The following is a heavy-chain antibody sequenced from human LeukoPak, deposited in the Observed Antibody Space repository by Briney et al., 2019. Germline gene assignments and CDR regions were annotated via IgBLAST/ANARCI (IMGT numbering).Heavy chain of an antibody. D-gene: IGHD7-27*01. V-gene: IGHV5-51*01. CDR1: GYSFTNYW. CDR3: ARHENWAVDN. Sequence: GESLKISCKGSGYSFTNYWIGWVRQMPGKGLEWMGIIYPGDSDTRYSPSFQGQVTISADTSTSTAYLQWSSLKASDTAMYYCARHENWAVDNWGQGTLVTVSS. CDR2: IYPGDSDT. J-gene: IGHJ4*02.